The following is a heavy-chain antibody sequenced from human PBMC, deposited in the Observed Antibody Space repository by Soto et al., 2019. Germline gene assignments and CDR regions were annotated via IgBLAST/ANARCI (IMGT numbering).Heavy chain of an antibody. D-gene: IGHD2-8*01. CDR1: GSTFNSFG. J-gene: IGHJ5*02. V-gene: IGHV3-23*01. CDR2: VSVGGATT. Sequence: GGSLRLSCVASGSTFNSFGMSWVRQAPGKGLEWVSVVSVGGATTFYADSVKGRFTISRDNSMRTVYLQMNSLRVEDTAIYYCAKDREPTNFQTPFGPWGQGTLVTVSS. CDR3: AKDREPTNFQTPFGP.